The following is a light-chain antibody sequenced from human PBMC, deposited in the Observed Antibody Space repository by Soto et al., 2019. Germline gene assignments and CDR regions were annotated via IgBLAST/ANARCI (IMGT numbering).Light chain of an antibody. Sequence: QSALTQPASVSGSPGQSITISCTGTSSDVGLYDYVSWYQQYPGQVPKLIIYEVSNRPSGISDRFSGSKSGNTASLTISRLQSEDEADYYCCSYTSSDTYVFGTATKLTVL. CDR3: CSYTSSDTYV. CDR1: SSDVGLYDY. V-gene: IGLV2-14*01. CDR2: EVS. J-gene: IGLJ1*01.